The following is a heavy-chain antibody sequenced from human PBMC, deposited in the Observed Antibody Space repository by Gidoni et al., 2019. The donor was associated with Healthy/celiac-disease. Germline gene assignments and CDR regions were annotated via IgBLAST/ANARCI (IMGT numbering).Heavy chain of an antibody. Sequence: EVQLVVSGGGLVKPGGSLRLSCAASGFTFISYSMNWVRQAPGKGLEWVSSISSSSSYIYYADSVKGRFTISRDNAKNSLYLQMNSLRAEDTAVYYCARDSYQIAVADFSAFDIWGQGTMVTVSS. J-gene: IGHJ3*02. D-gene: IGHD6-19*01. V-gene: IGHV3-21*01. CDR1: GFTFISYS. CDR2: ISSSSSYI. CDR3: ARDSYQIAVADFSAFDI.